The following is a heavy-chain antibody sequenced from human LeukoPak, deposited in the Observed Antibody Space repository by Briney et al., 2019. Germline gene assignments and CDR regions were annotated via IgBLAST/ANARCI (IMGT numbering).Heavy chain of an antibody. J-gene: IGHJ4*02. CDR1: GGSFSGYY. D-gene: IGHD5-18*01. CDR2: INHSGST. CDR3: ARFRADTAMVFDY. V-gene: IGHV4-34*01. Sequence: SETLSLTCAVYGGSFSGYYWSWIRQPPGKGLEWIGEINHSGSTNYNPSLKSRVTISVDTSKNQFSLKLSSVTAADTAVYYCARFRADTAMVFDYWGQGTLVTVSS.